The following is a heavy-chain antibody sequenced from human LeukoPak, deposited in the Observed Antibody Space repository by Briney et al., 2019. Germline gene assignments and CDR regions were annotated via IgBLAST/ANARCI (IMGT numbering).Heavy chain of an antibody. J-gene: IGHJ6*04. CDR3: AELGITMIGGV. Sequence: GGSLRLSCAASGFTFSNFRMSWVRQAPGKGLEWVANIREDGSDIYYVDSVKGRFTISRDNARNSLYLQMNSLRAEDTAVYYCAELGITMIGGVWGKGTTVTISS. V-gene: IGHV3-7*01. CDR1: GFTFSNFR. CDR2: IREDGSDI. D-gene: IGHD3-10*02.